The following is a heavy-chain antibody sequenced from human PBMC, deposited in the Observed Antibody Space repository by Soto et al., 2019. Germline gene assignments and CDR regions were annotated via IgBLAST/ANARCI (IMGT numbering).Heavy chain of an antibody. D-gene: IGHD3-9*01. V-gene: IGHV1-8*01. J-gene: IGHJ6*02. CDR2: MNPNSGNT. CDR1: GYPFTSYD. Sequence: GASVKVSCKASGYPFTSYDINWVRQATGQGLEWMGWMNPNSGNTGYAQKCQGRVTMTRNTSISTAYMELSSLRSEDTAVYYCARDPSRYDILTGRSNYDLYGLDVWGQGTTVTVSS. CDR3: ARDPSRYDILTGRSNYDLYGLDV.